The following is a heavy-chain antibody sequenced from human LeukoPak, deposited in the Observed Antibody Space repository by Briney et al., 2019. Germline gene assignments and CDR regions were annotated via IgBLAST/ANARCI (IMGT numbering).Heavy chain of an antibody. V-gene: IGHV4-39*01. CDR1: GASISSNNYY. D-gene: IGHD2-15*01. J-gene: IGHJ4*02. Sequence: SETLSLTCTVSGASISSNNYYWGWIRQPPGKGLEWIGSIYYSGGTHYNPSLKSRVTISADKSKNQSSLKLRSVTAADTAVYYCAGLWSTDCSGGTCPHQPNYWGQGILVTVSS. CDR3: AGLWSTDCSGGTCPHQPNY. CDR2: IYYSGGT.